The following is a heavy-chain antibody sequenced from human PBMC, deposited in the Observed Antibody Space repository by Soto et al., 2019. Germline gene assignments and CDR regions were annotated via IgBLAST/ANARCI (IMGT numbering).Heavy chain of an antibody. CDR3: ARDLARFFVVTALAYYYYRMHV. Sequence: GGSLRLSCAASGFTFSSYGMHRVRQAPGKGLEWVAVIWYDGSNKYYADSVKGRFTISRDNSKNTLYLQMNSLRAEDTAVYYCARDLARFFVVTALAYYYYRMHVSGPGTTVTVSS. V-gene: IGHV3-33*01. CDR2: IWYDGSNK. J-gene: IGHJ6*02. CDR1: GFTFSSYG. D-gene: IGHD3-3*01.